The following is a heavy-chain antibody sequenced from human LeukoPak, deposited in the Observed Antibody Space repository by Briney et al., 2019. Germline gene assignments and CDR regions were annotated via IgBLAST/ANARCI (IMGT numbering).Heavy chain of an antibody. V-gene: IGHV1-69*05. J-gene: IGHJ6*03. CDR1: GGTFSSYA. D-gene: IGHD6-13*01. CDR3: ARGLRIAAAGNLFVSGNYYYYMDV. Sequence: SVKVSCKASGGTFSSYAISWVRQAPGQGLEWMGGIIPIFGTANYAQKFQGRVTITTDESTSTAYMELSSLRSEDTAVYYCARGLRIAAAGNLFVSGNYYYYMDVWGKGTTVTVSS. CDR2: IIPIFGTA.